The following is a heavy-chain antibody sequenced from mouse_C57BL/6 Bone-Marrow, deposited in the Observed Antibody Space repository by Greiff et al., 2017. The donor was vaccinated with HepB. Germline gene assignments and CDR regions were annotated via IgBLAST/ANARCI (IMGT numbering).Heavy chain of an antibody. V-gene: IGHV1-43*01. Sequence: VQLKESGPELVKPGASVKISCKASGYSFTGYYMHWVKQSSEKSLEWIGEINPSTGGTSYNQKFKGKATLTVDKSSSTAYMQLKSLTSEDSAVYYCARWLRDAMDYWGQGTSVTVSS. J-gene: IGHJ4*01. CDR2: INPSTGGT. CDR3: ARWLRDAMDY. D-gene: IGHD2-2*01. CDR1: GYSFTGYY.